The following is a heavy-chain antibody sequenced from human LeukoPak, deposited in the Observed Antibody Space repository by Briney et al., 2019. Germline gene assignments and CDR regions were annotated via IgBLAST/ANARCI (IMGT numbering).Heavy chain of an antibody. CDR1: GFTFNDYD. D-gene: IGHD4-11*01. J-gene: IGHJ4*02. CDR2: ISTSNSYI. V-gene: IGHV3-21*01. CDR3: ARTGNIQYRLTTAPLDS. Sequence: PGGSLRLSCAGSGFTFNDYDMNWVRQAPGKGLEWVSFISTSNSYIYYADSVKGRFTISRDNAKNSLYLQMNSLRAEDTAVYYCARTGNIQYRLTTAPLDSWGQGTLVTVS.